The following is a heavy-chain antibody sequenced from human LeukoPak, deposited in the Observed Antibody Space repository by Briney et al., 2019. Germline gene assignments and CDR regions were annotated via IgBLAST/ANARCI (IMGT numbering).Heavy chain of an antibody. D-gene: IGHD2-21*01. Sequence: ASVNVSCKASGYTFTSYGISWVRQAPGQGLEWMGWINPNIGDTNYAQKFQGRVTMTRDTSISTAYMELTRLRSDDTAVYYCAALRPHSSLWYFDYRGQGTLVTVSS. CDR3: AALRPHSSLWYFDY. V-gene: IGHV1-2*02. CDR2: INPNIGDT. J-gene: IGHJ4*02. CDR1: GYTFTSYG.